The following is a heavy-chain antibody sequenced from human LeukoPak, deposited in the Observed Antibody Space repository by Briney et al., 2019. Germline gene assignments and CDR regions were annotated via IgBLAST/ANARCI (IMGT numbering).Heavy chain of an antibody. Sequence: PSETLSLTCTVSGGSISSGSYYWSWIRQPAGKGLEWIGRIYTSGSTNYNPSLKSRVTISVDTSKNQFSLKLSSVTAADTAVYYCARGIRSPRIAAAGRFDYWGQGTLVTVSS. CDR2: IYTSGST. J-gene: IGHJ4*02. V-gene: IGHV4-61*02. CDR3: ARGIRSPRIAAAGRFDY. D-gene: IGHD6-13*01. CDR1: GGSISSGSYY.